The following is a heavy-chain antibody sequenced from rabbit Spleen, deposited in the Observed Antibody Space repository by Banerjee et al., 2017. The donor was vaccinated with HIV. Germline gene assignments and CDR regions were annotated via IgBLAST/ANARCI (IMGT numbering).Heavy chain of an antibody. D-gene: IGHD4-2*01. J-gene: IGHJ4*01. CDR2: IYTGSGST. Sequence: QEQLEESGGDLVKPEGSLTLICTASGFSLSNGYVMCWVRQAPGKGLEWIGCIYTGSGSTYYASWAKGRFTISKTSSTTVTLEMTSLTAADTATYFCARVSAGSFNLWGPGTSSPS. CDR1: GFSLSNGYV. V-gene: IGHV1S45*01. CDR3: ARVSAGSFNL.